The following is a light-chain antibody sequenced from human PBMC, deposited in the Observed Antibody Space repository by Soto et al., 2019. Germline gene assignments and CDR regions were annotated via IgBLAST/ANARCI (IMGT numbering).Light chain of an antibody. Sequence: VVMTQSPASLSVSPGQRVTLSCRASQSIDGDLAWFQQKPGQAPRLLMSGASTRAAGIPARFNGGGSGTEFTLTISSLQSEDFALYYCQQFHNWPLSFGGGTKVDI. CDR2: GAS. CDR3: QQFHNWPLS. V-gene: IGKV3-15*01. J-gene: IGKJ4*01. CDR1: QSIDGD.